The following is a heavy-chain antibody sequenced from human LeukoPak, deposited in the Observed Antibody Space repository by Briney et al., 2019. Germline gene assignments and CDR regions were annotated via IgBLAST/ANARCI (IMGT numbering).Heavy chain of an antibody. D-gene: IGHD4-17*01. CDR2: FYYGGTT. CDR3: VRRSDPYGSYFDY. CDR1: GGSFSSSDYY. J-gene: IGHJ4*02. V-gene: IGHV4-39*01. Sequence: PSETLSLTCAVYGGSFSSSDYYWGWIRQPPGKRLEWISDFYYGGTTYYNPSLQSRITISVDTSKNQFSLRLSSVTAADTAVYYCVRRSDPYGSYFDYWGQGTLVTVSS.